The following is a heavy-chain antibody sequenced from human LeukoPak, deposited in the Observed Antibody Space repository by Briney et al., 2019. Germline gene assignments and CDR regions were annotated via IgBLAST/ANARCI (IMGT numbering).Heavy chain of an antibody. D-gene: IGHD1-1*01. CDR3: AREVTSGTHLNWFEP. CDR2: IYGSGST. V-gene: IGHV4-59*01. J-gene: IGHJ5*02. CDR1: VGFISSYY. Sequence: SHTLALTCTVCVGFISSYYWSWVRQPPAKGLEWNGHIYGSGSTNDDPSLKSRVTLSVDTSKNQSSLKLSSVTAADTAVYYCAREVTSGTHLNWFEPWGHGTLVTVSS.